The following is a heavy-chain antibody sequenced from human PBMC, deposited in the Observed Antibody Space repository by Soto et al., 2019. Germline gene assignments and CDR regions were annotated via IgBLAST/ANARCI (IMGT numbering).Heavy chain of an antibody. CDR3: AGFLEGSGY. CDR1: GGSFSGYY. V-gene: IGHV4-34*01. Sequence: SETLSLTCAVYGGSFSGYYWSWIRQPPGKGLEWIGEINHSGSTNYNPSLKSRVTISVDTSKNQFSLKLSSVTAADTAVYYCAGFLEGSGYWGQGTLVTVSS. D-gene: IGHD3-3*01. J-gene: IGHJ4*02. CDR2: INHSGST.